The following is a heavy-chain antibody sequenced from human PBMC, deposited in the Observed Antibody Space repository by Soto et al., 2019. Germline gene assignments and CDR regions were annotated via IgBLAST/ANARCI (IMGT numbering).Heavy chain of an antibody. Sequence: QVQLVQSGAEVKKPGSSVKVSCKASGGTFSSYAISWVRQAPGQGLEWMGGIIPIFGTANYAQKFQGRVKITADESTSTAYMELSSLRSEDTAVYYCARKGAAAGQYYYYYGMDVWGQGTTVTVSS. CDR1: GGTFSSYA. V-gene: IGHV1-69*12. J-gene: IGHJ6*02. CDR2: IIPIFGTA. CDR3: ARKGAAAGQYYYYYGMDV. D-gene: IGHD6-13*01.